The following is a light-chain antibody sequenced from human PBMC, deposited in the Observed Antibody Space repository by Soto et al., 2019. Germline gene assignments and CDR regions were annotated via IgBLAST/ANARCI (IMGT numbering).Light chain of an antibody. J-gene: IGKJ4*01. Sequence: EIVLAQSPGTLSLSPGERATLSCRASQSVSTNYLAWYQQKRGQPPRLLIYGASIRATGIPDRFSGSGSGTDFTLTISRLEPEDLAVYFCHQYDSLPLTFGGGAKVEIK. CDR2: GAS. V-gene: IGKV3-20*01. CDR3: HQYDSLPLT. CDR1: QSVSTNY.